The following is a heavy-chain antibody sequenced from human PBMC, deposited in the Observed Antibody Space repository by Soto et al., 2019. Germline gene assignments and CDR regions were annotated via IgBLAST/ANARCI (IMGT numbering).Heavy chain of an antibody. J-gene: IGHJ4*02. CDR3: TTAPPLTGDYGFRW. D-gene: IGHD4-17*01. CDR2: INGDGTSP. V-gene: IGHV3-15*06. Sequence: GGSLRLSCAASGFAFNTYWMHWVRQAPGEGLEWVSHINGDGTSPIYAAPVKGRFTISRDDSKNTLYLQMNSLKTEDTAVYYCTTAPPLTGDYGFRWWGQGTLVTVSS. CDR1: GFAFNTYW.